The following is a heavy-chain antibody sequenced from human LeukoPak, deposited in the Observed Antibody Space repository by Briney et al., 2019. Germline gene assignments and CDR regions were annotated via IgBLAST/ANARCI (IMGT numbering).Heavy chain of an antibody. D-gene: IGHD1-26*01. J-gene: IGHJ4*02. CDR2: INSDGSSS. CDR1: GFTLTSYW. V-gene: IGHV3-74*01. CDR3: ARVRVGGADY. Sequence: SGGSLRLSCVVSGFTLTSYWIHWVRQAPGKGLVWVSRINSDGSSSSYADSVKGRFTSSRDNAKNTVYLQMNSLRAEDTAAYYCARVRVGGADYWGQGTLVTVSS.